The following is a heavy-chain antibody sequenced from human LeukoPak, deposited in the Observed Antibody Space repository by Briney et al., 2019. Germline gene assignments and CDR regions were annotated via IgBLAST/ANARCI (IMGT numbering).Heavy chain of an antibody. V-gene: IGHV3-21*01. Sequence: GGSLRLSCAASGFTFSSYNMNWVRQAPGKGLEWVSSISTTSDYIYYADSVKGQFTISRDNAKNSLYLQMNSLRAEDTAVYYCARDYYYDSSGFDYWGQGTLVTVSS. D-gene: IGHD3-22*01. J-gene: IGHJ4*02. CDR3: ARDYYYDSSGFDY. CDR1: GFTFSSYN. CDR2: ISTTSDYI.